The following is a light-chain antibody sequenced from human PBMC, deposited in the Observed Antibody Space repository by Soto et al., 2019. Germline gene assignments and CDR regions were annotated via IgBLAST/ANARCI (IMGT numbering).Light chain of an antibody. J-gene: IGKJ4*01. Sequence: EIVLTQSPGTLSLSPGERATLSCRSSQSVISSFLTWYQQKPGQAPRLLIYGASSRATGIPDRFSGSGSGTDFTLTISRLEPEDFAVYYCQQYGSSRLTFGGGTKVDI. CDR1: QSVISSF. CDR2: GAS. V-gene: IGKV3-20*01. CDR3: QQYGSSRLT.